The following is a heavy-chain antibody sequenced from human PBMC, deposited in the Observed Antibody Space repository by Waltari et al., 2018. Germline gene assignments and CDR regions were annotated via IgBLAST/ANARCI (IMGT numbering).Heavy chain of an antibody. CDR1: GGSISSRNW. CDR3: ARAGIWSGSRDAFDI. CDR2: IDHSGST. D-gene: IGHD3-3*01. J-gene: IGHJ3*02. Sequence: QVQLQESGPGLVKPSGTLSLPCAVSGGSISSRNWWSWVRQPPGKGLEWIGEIDHSGSTNYNPSLKSRVTISVDKSKNQFSLKLSSVTAADTAVYYCARAGIWSGSRDAFDIWGQGTMVTVSS. V-gene: IGHV4-4*02.